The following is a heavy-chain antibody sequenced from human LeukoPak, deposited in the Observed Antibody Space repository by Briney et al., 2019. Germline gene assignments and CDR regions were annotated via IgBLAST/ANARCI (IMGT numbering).Heavy chain of an antibody. CDR3: ATYYDFWSGCYPFNY. CDR1: GFTFSSYG. CDR2: ISYDGSNK. Sequence: GGSLRLSCAASGFTFSSYGMHWVRQAPGKGLEWVAVISYDGSNKYYADSVKGRFTISRDNSKNTLYLQMNSLRAEDTAVYYCATYYDFWSGCYPFNYWGQGTLVTVSS. D-gene: IGHD3-3*01. J-gene: IGHJ4*02. V-gene: IGHV3-30*03.